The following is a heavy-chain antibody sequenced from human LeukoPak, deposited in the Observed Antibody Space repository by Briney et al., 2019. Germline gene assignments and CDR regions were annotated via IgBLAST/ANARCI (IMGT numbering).Heavy chain of an antibody. J-gene: IGHJ4*02. CDR1: GYTFTGYY. CDR3: ARDSDYGDYGDY. Sequence: GASVKVSCKASGYTFTGYYMHWVRQAPGQGLEWMGWINPNSGGTNYAQKFQGRVTMTRDTSISTAYLELSRLRSDCTAVYYCARDSDYGDYGDYWGQGTLVTVSS. CDR2: INPNSGGT. V-gene: IGHV1-2*02. D-gene: IGHD4-17*01.